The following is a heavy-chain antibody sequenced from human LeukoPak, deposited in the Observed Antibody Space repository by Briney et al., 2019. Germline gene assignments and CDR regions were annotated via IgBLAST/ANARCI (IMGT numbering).Heavy chain of an antibody. CDR3: TRGSYYDSSGYSGVRLFDY. CDR2: INPNSGGT. Sequence: ASVKVSCKASGYTFTGYYMHWVRQAPGQGLEWMGWINPNSGGTNYAQKFQGRVTMTSDTSISTAYMELSRLRSDDTALYYCTRGSYYDSSGYSGVRLFDYWGQGTPVSVPS. CDR1: GYTFTGYY. V-gene: IGHV1-2*02. D-gene: IGHD3-22*01. J-gene: IGHJ4*02.